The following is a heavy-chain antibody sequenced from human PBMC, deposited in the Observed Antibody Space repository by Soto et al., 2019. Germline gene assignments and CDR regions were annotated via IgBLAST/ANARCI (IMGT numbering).Heavy chain of an antibody. CDR1: VSTFTSYY. CDR2: INPSDVST. Sequence: SVKVSCKASVSTFTSYYMHWVRQAPGQGLEWMGIINPSDVSTSYAQKLQGRVTMTRDTSTTTFYMELRSLGSEYTAVYYCARDSVLTRTKLPFDLWGQGTLVTVSS. CDR3: ARDSVLTRTKLPFDL. J-gene: IGHJ1*01. D-gene: IGHD1-7*01. V-gene: IGHV1-46*01.